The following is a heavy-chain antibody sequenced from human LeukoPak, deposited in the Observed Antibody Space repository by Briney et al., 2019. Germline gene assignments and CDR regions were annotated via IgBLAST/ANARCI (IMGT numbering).Heavy chain of an antibody. CDR1: GYTFTSYG. CDR2: ISAYNGNT. D-gene: IGHD3-22*01. V-gene: IGHV1-18*01. CDR3: ARDESRTYYCDSSGYPSFDY. Sequence: ASVKVSCKASGYTFTSYGISWVRQAPGQGLEWMGWISAYNGNTNYAQKLQGRVTMTTDTSTSTAYMELRSLRSDDTAVYYCARDESRTYYCDSSGYPSFDYWGQGTLVTVSS. J-gene: IGHJ4*02.